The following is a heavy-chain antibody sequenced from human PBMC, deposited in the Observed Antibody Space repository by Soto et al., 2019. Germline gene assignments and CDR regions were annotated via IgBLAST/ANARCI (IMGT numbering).Heavy chain of an antibody. CDR3: ARVPPTYHSHMGRPGPSYFAY. D-gene: IGHD2-21*01. Sequence: SVKVSCKASGGTFNNYGISWVRQAPGQGLEWMGGIIPLFGTTNYAQKFQGGVTITADKSTSTAYLELSSLRSDDTAIYYCARVPPTYHSHMGRPGPSYFAYWGQGTLVTVSS. CDR2: IIPLFGTT. V-gene: IGHV1-69*06. CDR1: GGTFNNYG. J-gene: IGHJ4*02.